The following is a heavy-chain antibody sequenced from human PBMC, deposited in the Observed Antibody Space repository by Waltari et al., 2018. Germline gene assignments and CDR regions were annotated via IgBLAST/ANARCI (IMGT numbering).Heavy chain of an antibody. CDR3: ARGPNAAGNYYYYYMDV. CDR1: GYTFTGYY. J-gene: IGHJ6*03. D-gene: IGHD6-13*01. Sequence: QVQLVQSGAEVKKPGASVKVSCKASGYTFTGYYMHWVRQAPGQGLEWMGWINPNSGGTNYAQKFQGRVTMTRDTSISTAYMELSRLRSDDTAVYYCARGPNAAGNYYYYYMDVWGKGTTVTVSS. CDR2: INPNSGGT. V-gene: IGHV1-2*02.